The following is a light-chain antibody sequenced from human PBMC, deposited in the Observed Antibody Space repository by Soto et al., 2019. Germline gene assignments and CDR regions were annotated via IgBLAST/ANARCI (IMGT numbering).Light chain of an antibody. V-gene: IGKV1-39*01. Sequence: DITMTQSPSSLSASLPERVTIXCRASQSISNYLNWYQQRPGKAPKLLIYLASSLSSGVPSRFSGSGSGTAFTLTITGLQPDDFASYYCQQCNGPIAFGQGTRLEIK. J-gene: IGKJ5*01. CDR3: QQCNGPIA. CDR2: LAS. CDR1: QSISNY.